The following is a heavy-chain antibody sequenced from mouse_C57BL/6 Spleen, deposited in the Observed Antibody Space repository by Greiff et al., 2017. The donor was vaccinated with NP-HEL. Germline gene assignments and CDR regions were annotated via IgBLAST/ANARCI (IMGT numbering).Heavy chain of an antibody. CDR2: ISSGGSYT. D-gene: IGHD3-2*02. V-gene: IGHV5-6*01. CDR3: ARQGDSSGHVGY. Sequence: EVQGVESGGDLVKPGGSLKLSCAASGFTFSSYGMSWVRQTPDKRLEWVATISSGGSYTYYPDSVKGRFTISRDNAKNTLYLQMSSLKSEDTAMYYCARQGDSSGHVGYWGQGTTLTVSS. CDR1: GFTFSSYG. J-gene: IGHJ2*01.